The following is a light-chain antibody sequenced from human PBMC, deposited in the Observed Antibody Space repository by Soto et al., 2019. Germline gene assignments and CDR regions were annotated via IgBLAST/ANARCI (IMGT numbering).Light chain of an antibody. Sequence: QSVLTQPPSASGSPGQSVTISCTGTSSDLGASDSVSWYQQHPGKAPKLMIHHVSRRPSGVPARFSGSKSGNTASLTVSGLQTEDEADYYCSSYGGFNNVLFGGGTKLTVL. CDR2: HVS. J-gene: IGLJ2*01. CDR3: SSYGGFNNVL. V-gene: IGLV2-8*01. CDR1: SSDLGASDS.